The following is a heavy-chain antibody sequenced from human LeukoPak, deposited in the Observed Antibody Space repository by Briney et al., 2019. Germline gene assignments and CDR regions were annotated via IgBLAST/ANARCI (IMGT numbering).Heavy chain of an antibody. CDR2: INHSGST. V-gene: IGHV4-34*01. CDR3: ARGKKGVVGATTLDY. J-gene: IGHJ4*02. D-gene: IGHD1-26*01. CDR1: GGSFGGYY. Sequence: SETLSLTCAVYGGSFGGYYWSWIRQPPGKGLEWIGEINHSGSTNYNPSLKSRVTISVDTSKNQFSLKLSSVTAADTAVYYCARGKKGVVGATTLDYWGQGTLVTVSS.